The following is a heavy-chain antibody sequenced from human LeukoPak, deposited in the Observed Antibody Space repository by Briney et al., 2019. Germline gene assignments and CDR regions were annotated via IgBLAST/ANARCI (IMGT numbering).Heavy chain of an antibody. CDR1: GFTFDRFA. D-gene: IGHD6-19*01. J-gene: IGHJ4*02. CDR2: IGSNGRST. CDR3: VNQISGWVY. V-gene: IGHV3-64D*06. Sequence: GGSLRLSCSASGFTFDRFAMHWVRQAPGMGLEYLSGIGSNGRSTHNADSVKGRFTISRDNSKNTLFLQMTSLRAEDTAVYYCVNQISGWVYWGQGTLVTVSS.